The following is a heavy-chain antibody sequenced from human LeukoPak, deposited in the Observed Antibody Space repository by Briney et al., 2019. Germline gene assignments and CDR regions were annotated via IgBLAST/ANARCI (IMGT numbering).Heavy chain of an antibody. D-gene: IGHD6-13*01. Sequence: GEYLKISCKGSGYSFTSYWIGWVRQMPGKGLGWMGIIYPGDSDTRYSPSFQGQVTISADKSISTAYLQWSSLKASDTAMYYCARQRNQTSSWYVDFDYWGQGTLVTVPA. CDR3: ARQRNQTSSWYVDFDY. V-gene: IGHV5-51*01. CDR1: GYSFTSYW. J-gene: IGHJ4*02. CDR2: IYPGDSDT.